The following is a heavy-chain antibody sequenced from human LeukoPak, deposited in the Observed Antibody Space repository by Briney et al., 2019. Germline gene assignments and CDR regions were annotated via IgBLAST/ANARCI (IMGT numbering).Heavy chain of an antibody. CDR2: IDHSGSS. V-gene: IGHV4-38-2*02. CDR3: AKANGYGLIDI. CDR1: GYSISTGHY. D-gene: IGHD3-22*01. J-gene: IGHJ3*02. Sequence: SETLSLTCTVSGYSISTGHYWGRIRQPPGKGLEWIGTIDHSGSSNYNPSLQSRVIISVDTSKNQFSLRLSSVTASDTAVYYCAKANGYGLIDIWGQGTMVTVSS.